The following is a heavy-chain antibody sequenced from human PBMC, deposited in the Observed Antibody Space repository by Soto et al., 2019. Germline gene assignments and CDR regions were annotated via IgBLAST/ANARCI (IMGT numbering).Heavy chain of an antibody. CDR1: GGSISRGGHY. V-gene: IGHV4-31*03. J-gene: IGHJ4*02. CDR3: GSSLTHAAIDS. Sequence: PSETLSLPCTVSGGSISRGGHYWNWIRQRPGKGLEWIGYIYRSGGSYYKPSLRNRVCISVDTSKSQVSLQLTSVTAPDTAVYYCGSSLTHAAIDSWGKGALGTVAS. CDR2: IYRSGGS. D-gene: IGHD6-6*01.